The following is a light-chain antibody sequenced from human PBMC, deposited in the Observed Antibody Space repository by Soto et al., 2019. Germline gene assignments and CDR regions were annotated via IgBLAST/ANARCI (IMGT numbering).Light chain of an antibody. V-gene: IGLV1-40*01. J-gene: IGLJ1*01. CDR2: GNN. CDR3: QSYDSSLSVLYV. Sequence: QSVLTQPPSVSGAPGQRVTISCTGSSSNIGAGYEVHWYQQLPGTAPKLLIYGNNNRPSGVPDRFSGSKSGTSASLAITGLEAEDEVDYYCQSYDSSLSVLYVFGTGTKLTVL. CDR1: SSNIGAGYE.